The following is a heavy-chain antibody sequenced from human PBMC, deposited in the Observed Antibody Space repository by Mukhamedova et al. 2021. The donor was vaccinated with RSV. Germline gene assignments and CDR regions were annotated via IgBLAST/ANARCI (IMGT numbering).Heavy chain of an antibody. D-gene: IGHD3-10*01. Sequence: GSTNYNPSLKSRVTISVDTSKNQFSLKLSSVTAADTAVYYCARGGSGSYSWGKGTLVTVSS. CDR3: ARGGSGSYS. J-gene: IGHJ5*02. CDR2: GST. V-gene: IGHV4-59*09.